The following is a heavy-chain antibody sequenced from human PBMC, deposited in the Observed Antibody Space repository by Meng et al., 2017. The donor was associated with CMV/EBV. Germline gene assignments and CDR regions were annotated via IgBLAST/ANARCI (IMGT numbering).Heavy chain of an antibody. V-gene: IGHV3-15*01. CDR2: IKSKTDDGTT. D-gene: IGHD3-22*01. J-gene: IGHJ4*02. Sequence: GESLKISCAASGFTFSNAWMSWVRQAPGKGLEWVGRIKSKTDDGTTDYAAPVKGRFTISRDDSKNTLYLQMNSLKTEDTAVYYCTSTIGYYYDSSGYYLDYWGQGTLVTVSS. CDR3: TSTIGYYYDSSGYYLDY. CDR1: GFTFSNAW.